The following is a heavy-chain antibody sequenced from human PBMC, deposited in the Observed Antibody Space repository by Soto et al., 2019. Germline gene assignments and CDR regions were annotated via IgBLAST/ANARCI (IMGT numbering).Heavy chain of an antibody. J-gene: IGHJ4*02. CDR1: GGTFSSYA. V-gene: IGHV1-69*12. D-gene: IGHD1-26*01. CDR3: ARDAYGRVGRRYFDY. CDR2: IIPIFGPA. Sequence: QVQLVQSGAEVKKPGSSVKVSCKASGGTFSSYAISWVRQAPGQGLEWMGGIIPIFGPANYAQKFQGRVTITADESTSTAYMELSSLRAEDTAVYYCARDAYGRVGRRYFDYWGQGTLVTVSS.